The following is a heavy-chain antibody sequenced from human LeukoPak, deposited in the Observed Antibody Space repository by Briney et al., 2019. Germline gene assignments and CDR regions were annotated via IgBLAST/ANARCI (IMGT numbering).Heavy chain of an antibody. V-gene: IGHV1-24*01. J-gene: IGHJ4*02. CDR1: GYTLTELS. D-gene: IGHD3-22*01. CDR2: FDPEDGET. CDR3: ATPSITMIVGAFFDY. Sequence: GASVKVSCKVSGYTLTELSMHWVRQAPGKGLEWMGGFDPEDGETIYAQKFQGRVTMPEDTSTDTAYMELSSLRSEDTAVYYCATPSITMIVGAFFDYWGQGTLVTVSS.